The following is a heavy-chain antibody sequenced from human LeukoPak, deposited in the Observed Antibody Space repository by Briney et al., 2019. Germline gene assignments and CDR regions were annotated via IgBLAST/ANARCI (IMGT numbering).Heavy chain of an antibody. CDR2: INSDGSST. Sequence: GGSLRLSCAASGLTFSSYAMSWVRQAPGKGLVWVSRINSDGSSTSYADSVKGRFTISRDNAKNTLYLQMNSLRAEDTAVYYCARAPLGGSGYYYYYYYGMDVWGQGTTVTVSS. D-gene: IGHD3-22*01. CDR1: GLTFSSYA. J-gene: IGHJ6*02. CDR3: ARAPLGGSGYYYYYYYGMDV. V-gene: IGHV3-74*01.